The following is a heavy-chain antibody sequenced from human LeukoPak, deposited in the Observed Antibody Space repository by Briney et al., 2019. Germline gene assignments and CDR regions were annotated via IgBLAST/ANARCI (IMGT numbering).Heavy chain of an antibody. V-gene: IGHV4-61*02. Sequence: SETLSLTCTVSGGSISSGSYYWSWIRQPAGKGLEWTGRIYTSGSTNYNPSLKSRVTISVDTSKNQFSLKLSSVTAADTAVYYCAGDYYGSGTHDYWGQGTLVTVSS. CDR3: AGDYYGSGTHDY. CDR2: IYTSGST. CDR1: GGSISSGSYY. D-gene: IGHD3-10*01. J-gene: IGHJ4*02.